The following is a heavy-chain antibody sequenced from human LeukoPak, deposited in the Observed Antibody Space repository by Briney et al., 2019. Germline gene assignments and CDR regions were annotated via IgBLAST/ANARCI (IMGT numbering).Heavy chain of an antibody. Sequence: GASVKVSCKASGYTFTSYGISWVRQAPGQGLEWMGWISAYNGNTNYAQKLQGRVTMTTDTSTSTAYMELRSLRSDDTAVYYCARAVSWFGELSYYYYGMDVWGQGTTVTVSS. CDR3: ARAVSWFGELSYYYYGMDV. CDR2: ISAYNGNT. CDR1: GYTFTSYG. D-gene: IGHD3-10*01. V-gene: IGHV1-18*01. J-gene: IGHJ6*02.